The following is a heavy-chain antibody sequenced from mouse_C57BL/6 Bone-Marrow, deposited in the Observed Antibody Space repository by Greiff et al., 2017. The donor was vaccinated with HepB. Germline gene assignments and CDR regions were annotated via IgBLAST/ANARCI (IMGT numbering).Heavy chain of an antibody. D-gene: IGHD1-1*01. V-gene: IGHV1-64*01. CDR2: IHPNSGST. J-gene: IGHJ2*01. Sequence: QVQLQQPGAELVKPGASVKLSCKASGYTFTSYWMHWVKQRPGQGLEWIGMIHPNSGSTNYNEKFKSKATLTVDKSSSTAYMQLSSLTSEDSAVYYCARSYHYYGSSSYYFDYWGQGTTLTVSS. CDR1: GYTFTSYW. CDR3: ARSYHYYGSSSYYFDY.